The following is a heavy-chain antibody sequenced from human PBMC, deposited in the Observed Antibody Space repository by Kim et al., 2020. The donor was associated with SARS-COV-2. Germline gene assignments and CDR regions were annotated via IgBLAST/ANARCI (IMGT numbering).Heavy chain of an antibody. J-gene: IGHJ6*03. D-gene: IGHD6-6*01. CDR1: GFTFDDYA. Sequence: GGSLRLSCAASGFTFDDYAMHWVRQAPGKGLEWVSGISWNSGSIGYADSVKGRFTISRDNAKNSLYLQMNSLRAEDTALYYCAKSPAPYSSSSGYYYYM. V-gene: IGHV3-9*01. CDR2: ISWNSGSI. CDR3: AKSPAPYSSSSGYYYYM.